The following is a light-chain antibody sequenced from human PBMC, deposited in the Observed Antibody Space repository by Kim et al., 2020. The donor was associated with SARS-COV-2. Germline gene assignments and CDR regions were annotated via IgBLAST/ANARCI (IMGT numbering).Light chain of an antibody. V-gene: IGLV2-14*03. J-gene: IGLJ3*02. CDR2: DVS. CDR3: SSYTSSSTLV. CDR1: SGDVGGYIY. Sequence: GQSITISCAGTSGDVGGYIYVSWYQQHPGKAPKLMIYDVSNRPSGVSNRFSGSKSGDTASLTISGLQAEDEADYYCSSYTSSSTLVFGGGTQLTV.